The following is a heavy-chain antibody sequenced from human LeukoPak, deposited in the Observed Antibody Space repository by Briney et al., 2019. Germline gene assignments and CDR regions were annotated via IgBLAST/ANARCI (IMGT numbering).Heavy chain of an antibody. CDR3: AGRESDGSGSRTFDY. D-gene: IGHD3-10*01. Sequence: SQTLSLTCAVYGGSFSGYYWSWLRQPPGKGLEWTGEINHSGSTNYNPSLKSRVTISVDTSKNQFSLKLSSVTAADTAVYYCAGRESDGSGSRTFDYWGQGTLVTVSS. CDR1: GGSFSGYY. CDR2: INHSGST. V-gene: IGHV4-34*01. J-gene: IGHJ4*02.